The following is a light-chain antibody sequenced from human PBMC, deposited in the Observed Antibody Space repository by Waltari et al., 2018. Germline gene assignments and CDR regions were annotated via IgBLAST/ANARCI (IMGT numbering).Light chain of an antibody. Sequence: QSVLTQPPSVSATPGQRVAISCSGSSSNIGTTTVNWYQQLPGSAPKLLIYTNNQRPSGVPDRFSGSKSGTSASLAIRGLQSEDEADYYCAAWDDTLNGVVFGGGTKLTV. CDR1: SSNIGTTT. V-gene: IGLV1-44*01. CDR3: AAWDDTLNGVV. J-gene: IGLJ3*02. CDR2: TNN.